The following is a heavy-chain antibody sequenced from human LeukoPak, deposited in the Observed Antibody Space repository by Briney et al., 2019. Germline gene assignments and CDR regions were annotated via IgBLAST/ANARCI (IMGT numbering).Heavy chain of an antibody. J-gene: IGHJ6*02. V-gene: IGHV4-34*01. CDR2: INHSGST. CDR3: ARIRPLRRGMDV. CDR1: GGSFSGYY. Sequence: PSETLSLTCAVYGGSFSGYYWSWIRQPPGKGLEWIGEINHSGSTNYNPSLKSRVTISVDTSKNQFSLKLSSVTAADTAVYYCARIRPLRRGMDVWGQGTTVTVSS.